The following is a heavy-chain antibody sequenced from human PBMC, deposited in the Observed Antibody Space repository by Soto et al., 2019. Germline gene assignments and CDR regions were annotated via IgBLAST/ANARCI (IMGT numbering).Heavy chain of an antibody. Sequence: ASVKVSCKASGYTFTSYGISWVRQAPGQGLEWMGWISAYNGNTNYAQKLQGRVTMTTDTSTSTAYMELRSLRSDDTAVYYCARVAQDYYYYYYYMDVWGKGTTVTVSS. CDR1: GYTFTSYG. D-gene: IGHD2-15*01. J-gene: IGHJ6*03. V-gene: IGHV1-18*01. CDR2: ISAYNGNT. CDR3: ARVAQDYYYYYYYMDV.